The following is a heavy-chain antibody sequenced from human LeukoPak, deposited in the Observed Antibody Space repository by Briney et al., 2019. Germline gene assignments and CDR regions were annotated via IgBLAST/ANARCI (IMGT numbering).Heavy chain of an antibody. CDR2: IYTSGST. V-gene: IGHV4-4*07. Sequence: SETLSLTCTVSGGSISSYYWSWIRQPAGKGLEWIGRIYTSGSTNYNPSLKSRVTMSVDTSKNQFSLKLSSVTAADTAAYYCARGTYCSSTSCFSKGNWFDPWGQGTLVTVSS. CDR3: ARGTYCSSTSCFSKGNWFDP. D-gene: IGHD2-2*01. CDR1: GGSISSYY. J-gene: IGHJ5*02.